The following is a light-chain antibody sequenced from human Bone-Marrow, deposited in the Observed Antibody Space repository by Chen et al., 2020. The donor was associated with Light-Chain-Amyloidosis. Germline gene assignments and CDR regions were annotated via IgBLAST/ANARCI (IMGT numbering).Light chain of an antibody. V-gene: IGLV3-21*02. Sequence: SYVLTQPSSVSVAPGQTATIACGGNNIGSTSVHWYQQTPGQAPLLVVYDDSDRPSGIPERWAGSSSGNTATLTSSRVEAGDEADYYCQVWERSSDRPVFGGGTKLTVL. J-gene: IGLJ3*02. CDR2: DDS. CDR3: QVWERSSDRPV. CDR1: NIGSTS.